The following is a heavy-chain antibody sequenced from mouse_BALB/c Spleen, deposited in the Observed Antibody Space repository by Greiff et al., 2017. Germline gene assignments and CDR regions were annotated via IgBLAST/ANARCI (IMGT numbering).Heavy chain of an antibody. CDR2: INPNNGGT. Sequence: EVQLQQSGPELEKPGASVKISCKASGYSFTDYNMDWVKQSHGKSLEWIGDINPNNGGTIYNQKFKGKATLTVDKSSSTAYMELRSLTSEDTAVYYCAQVRRDYYAMDYWGQGTSVTVSS. V-gene: IGHV1-18*01. J-gene: IGHJ4*01. CDR1: GYSFTDYN. CDR3: AQVRRDYYAMDY. D-gene: IGHD2-14*01.